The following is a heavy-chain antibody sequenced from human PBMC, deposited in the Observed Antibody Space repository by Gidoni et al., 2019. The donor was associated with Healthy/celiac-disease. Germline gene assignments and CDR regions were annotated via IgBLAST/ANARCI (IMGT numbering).Heavy chain of an antibody. D-gene: IGHD2-15*01. Sequence: EVQLVESGGGLIQPGGSLRLSCAASGFTVSSNYMSWVRQAPGKGLECVSVIYSGGSTYYADSVKGRFTISRDNSKNTLYLQMNSLRAEDTAVYYCARASDGGNPYFDYWGQGTLVTVSS. CDR1: GFTVSSNY. CDR2: IYSGGST. J-gene: IGHJ4*02. CDR3: ARASDGGNPYFDY. V-gene: IGHV3-53*01.